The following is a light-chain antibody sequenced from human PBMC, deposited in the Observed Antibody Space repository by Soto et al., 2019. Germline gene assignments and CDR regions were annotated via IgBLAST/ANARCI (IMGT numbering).Light chain of an antibody. CDR1: QSVSSY. CDR2: GAS. V-gene: IGKV3-11*01. Sequence: EIVLTQSPATLSLSPGERATLSCRTSQSVSSYLFWYQQKPGQPPRLLIYGASNRATDSPARFSGSGSGTDFTITISSLEPEDFAVYYCQQRSATWTFGQGTKMEIK. J-gene: IGKJ1*01. CDR3: QQRSATWT.